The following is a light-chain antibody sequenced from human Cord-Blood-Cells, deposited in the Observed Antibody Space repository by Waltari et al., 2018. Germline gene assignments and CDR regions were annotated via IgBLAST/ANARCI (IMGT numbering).Light chain of an antibody. CDR2: DVS. CDR1: SSDAGVYNY. Sequence: QSALTQPRSVSGSPGQSVTISCHGTSSDAGVYNYVTWYQQHPGKDPKLMIYDVSKRPSGVPDRFSGSKSGNTASLTISELQAEDESDYYCCSYAGSYTYVVFGGGTKLTVL. J-gene: IGLJ2*01. V-gene: IGLV2-11*01. CDR3: CSYAGSYTYVV.